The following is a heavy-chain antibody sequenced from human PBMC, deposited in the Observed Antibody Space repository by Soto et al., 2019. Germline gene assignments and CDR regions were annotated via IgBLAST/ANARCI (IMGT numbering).Heavy chain of an antibody. V-gene: IGHV5-10-1*01. D-gene: IGHD2-15*01. CDR3: ARPAIGGSRDAFDV. CDR2: IDPTDSFT. Sequence: PGESLKISCKASGYKFTTFWLNWVRQTPGKGLEWLGRIDPTDSFTNYSPPFEGHVTISVDRSISTAYLQWNSLQASDNAIYYCARPAIGGSRDAFDVWGQGTTVTVS. J-gene: IGHJ3*01. CDR1: GYKFTTFW.